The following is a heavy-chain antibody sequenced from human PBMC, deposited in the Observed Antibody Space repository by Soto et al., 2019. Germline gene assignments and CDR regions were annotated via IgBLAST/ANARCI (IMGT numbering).Heavy chain of an antibody. CDR1: GFTFDDYT. J-gene: IGHJ1*01. V-gene: IGHV3-9*01. Sequence: CLRLTCAASGFTFDDYTMHWVRQVPGKGLEWVPGINWNSGSIGYGDSVKGRFAISRDNAKNSLHLQMNSLSAEDTAFYYCVKDESINWYSGHFRHWGQGTLVTVSS. D-gene: IGHD1-26*01. CDR3: VKDESINWYSGHFRH. CDR2: INWNSGSI.